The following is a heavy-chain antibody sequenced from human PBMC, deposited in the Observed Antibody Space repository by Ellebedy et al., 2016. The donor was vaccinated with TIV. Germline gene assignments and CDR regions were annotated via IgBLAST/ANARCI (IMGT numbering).Heavy chain of an antibody. CDR1: GFTFSSYA. Sequence: GESLKISCAASGFTFSSYAMHWVRQAPGKGLEWVAVISYDGSNKYYADSVKGRFTISRDNSKNTLYLQMNSLRAEDTAVYYCARESMITVYGMDVWGQGTTVTVSS. D-gene: IGHD3-16*01. CDR3: ARESMITVYGMDV. V-gene: IGHV3-30-3*01. CDR2: ISYDGSNK. J-gene: IGHJ6*02.